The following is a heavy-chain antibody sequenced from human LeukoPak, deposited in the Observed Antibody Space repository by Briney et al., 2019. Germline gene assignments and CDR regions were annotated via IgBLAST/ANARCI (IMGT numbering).Heavy chain of an antibody. D-gene: IGHD1-26*01. V-gene: IGHV4-59*08. Sequence: SETLSLTCTVSSDSINRDSWSWVRQPPGTGLEWIGNISYSGTTNYNPSLKSRITMSVDTSKNQISLKLYSVTAADSPVYYWGKQVGTYGLAGDYGARGT. CDR3: GKQVGTYGLAGDY. CDR1: SDSINRDS. J-gene: IGHJ4*02. CDR2: ISYSGTT.